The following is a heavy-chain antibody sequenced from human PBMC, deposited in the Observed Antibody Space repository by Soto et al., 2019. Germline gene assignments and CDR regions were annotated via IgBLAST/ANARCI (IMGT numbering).Heavy chain of an antibody. J-gene: IGHJ4*02. Sequence: QVQLVQSGAEVKKPGSSVKVSCKASGGTFSSYTIGWVRQAPGQGLEWMGRIIPILGIANYAQKFQGRVTITADKSTSTAYMELSSQRSEDTAVYYCARVCPKRGGHYFDYWGQRTQVTVSS. CDR2: IIPILGIA. CDR1: GGTFSSYT. CDR3: ARVCPKRGGHYFDY. V-gene: IGHV1-69*02. D-gene: IGHD2-8*01.